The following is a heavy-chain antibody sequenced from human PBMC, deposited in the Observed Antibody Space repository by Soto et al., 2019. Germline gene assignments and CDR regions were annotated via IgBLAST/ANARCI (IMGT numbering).Heavy chain of an antibody. CDR1: GVTFSSET. CDR2: IIPLFGTA. D-gene: IGHD3-10*01. CDR3: ATELGENPASPFDA. J-gene: IGHJ4*02. V-gene: IGHV1-69*01. Sequence: QVQLVQSGADVKKPGSSVKVSCQASGVTFSSETLGWVRQAPGQGLEWVGGIIPLFGTASYAQKFQGRVTITADESTSTVHMELSSLRSDDTAVYFCATELGENPASPFDAWGQGTLVTVSS.